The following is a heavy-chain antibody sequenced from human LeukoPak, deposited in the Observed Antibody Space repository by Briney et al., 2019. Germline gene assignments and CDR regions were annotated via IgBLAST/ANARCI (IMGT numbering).Heavy chain of an antibody. J-gene: IGHJ3*02. Sequence: SETLSLTCTVSGGSISSSSYYWGWIRQPPGKGLEWIGSIYYSGSTYYNPSLKSRVTISVDTSKNQFSLKLSSVTAADTAVYYCARLTPSAYCSSTSCYAGDAFDIWGQGTMVTVSS. V-gene: IGHV4-39*07. D-gene: IGHD2-2*01. CDR2: IYYSGST. CDR3: ARLTPSAYCSSTSCYAGDAFDI. CDR1: GGSISSSSYY.